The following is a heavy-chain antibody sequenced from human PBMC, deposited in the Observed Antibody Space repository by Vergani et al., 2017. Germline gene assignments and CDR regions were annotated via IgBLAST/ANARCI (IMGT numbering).Heavy chain of an antibody. D-gene: IGHD3-22*01. CDR2: ISARYPST. V-gene: IGHV3-23*01. CDR1: GFTFIMHA. CDR3: ARLSYDTTPYLQGGYDC. Sequence: EVQLLESGGDLVQPGGSLRLSCAASGFTFIMHAMSWVRQAPGKGLEWVSAISARYPSTYYADSVKGRFTISRDNSKNMLYLQMNSLRAEDTAVYYCARLSYDTTPYLQGGYDCWGQGTLVSVSS. J-gene: IGHJ4*02.